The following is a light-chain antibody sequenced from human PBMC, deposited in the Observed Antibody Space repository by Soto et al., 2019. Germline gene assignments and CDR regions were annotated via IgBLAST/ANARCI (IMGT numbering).Light chain of an antibody. CDR3: QQYSDWPNT. Sequence: ETVLTQSPAPLSVSPGERATLSCRASRSISNTLVWYQQKPGQAPILLISGASTRATGIPARFSGSGSGTHFTLTISSLQSEDLAVYYCQQYSDWPNTFGQGTRLEI. J-gene: IGKJ5*01. CDR2: GAS. CDR1: RSISNT. V-gene: IGKV3-15*01.